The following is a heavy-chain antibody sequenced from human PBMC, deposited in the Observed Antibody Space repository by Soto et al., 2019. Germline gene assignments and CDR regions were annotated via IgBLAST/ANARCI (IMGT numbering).Heavy chain of an antibody. CDR2: IWYDGSNK. D-gene: IGHD6-19*01. CDR3: ARSPPYSGWYHG. J-gene: IGHJ4*02. V-gene: IGHV3-33*01. CDR1: GFTFSSYG. Sequence: GGSLRLSCAASGFTFSSYGMHWVRQAPGKGLEWVAVIWYDGSNKYYADSVKGRFTISRDNSKNTPYLQMNSLRAEDTAVYYCARSPPYSGWYHGWGQGTLVTVSS.